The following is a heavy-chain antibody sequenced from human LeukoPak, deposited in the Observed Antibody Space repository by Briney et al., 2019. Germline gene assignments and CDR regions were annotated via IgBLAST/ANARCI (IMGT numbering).Heavy chain of an antibody. D-gene: IGHD3-10*01. Sequence: GASVKVSCKASGYTFTGYYMHWVRQAPGQGLEWMGWINPNSGVPNYAQKFQGRVTMTSKTSISTAYMELSRLRSDDTAVYYCARGSPILSLDFWGQGTLVTVSS. CDR2: INPNSGVP. V-gene: IGHV1-2*02. J-gene: IGHJ4*02. CDR1: GYTFTGYY. CDR3: ARGSPILSLDF.